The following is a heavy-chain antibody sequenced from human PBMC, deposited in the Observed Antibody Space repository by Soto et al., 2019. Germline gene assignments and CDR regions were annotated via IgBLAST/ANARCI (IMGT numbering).Heavy chain of an antibody. J-gene: IGHJ6*02. CDR1: GFTFSSYA. D-gene: IGHD3-3*01. V-gene: IGHV3-23*01. Sequence: PGGSLRLSCAASGFTFSSYAMSWVRQAPGKGLEWVSAISGSGGSTYYADSVKGRFTISRDNSKNTLYLQMNSLRAEDTAVYYCAKQKESERITIFGVVRTTSMDVWGQGTTVTVSS. CDR2: ISGSGGST. CDR3: AKQKESERITIFGVVRTTSMDV.